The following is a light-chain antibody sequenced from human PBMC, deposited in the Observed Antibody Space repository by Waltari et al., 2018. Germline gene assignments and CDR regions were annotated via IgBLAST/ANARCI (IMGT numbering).Light chain of an antibody. J-gene: IGLJ3*02. CDR1: NLRNKY. Sequence: SYELTQPPSVSVYPGQTARITCSGDNLRNKYASLYQQRPGKSPILVIYQDDKRPSGIPERFSGSSSGDTATLTISGTQAVDEADYYCQTWGSGAVVFGGGTKVTVL. V-gene: IGLV3-1*01. CDR2: QDD. CDR3: QTWGSGAVV.